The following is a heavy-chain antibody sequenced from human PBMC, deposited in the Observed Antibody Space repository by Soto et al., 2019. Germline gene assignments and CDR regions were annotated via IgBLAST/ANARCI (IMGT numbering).Heavy chain of an antibody. CDR2: VNYGGTT. D-gene: IGHD6-19*01. CDR3: EASHSSGWFRGNY. J-gene: IGHJ4*02. V-gene: IGHV4-39*01. Sequence: QLQLQESGPGLVKPSETLSLTCTVSGDSISTSSYYWVWIRQPPGKGLEWIGTVNYGGTTYYNPSLKSRVTISVDTSKNQFSLKLSSVTAADTAVYYCEASHSSGWFRGNYWGQGTLVTVSS. CDR1: GDSISTSSYY.